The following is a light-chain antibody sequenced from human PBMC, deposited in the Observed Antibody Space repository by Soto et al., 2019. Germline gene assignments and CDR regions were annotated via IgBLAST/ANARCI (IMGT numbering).Light chain of an antibody. CDR2: AAY. Sequence: DIHMTQSPSSLSASVGDRLTITCRASQSIRSFLNWYQQKPGEAPKLLIYAAYTLLSGVPSRFSGSGSGTEFSLTISSLQPEDFATYYCQHSYTTPWAFGQGTKLEIK. V-gene: IGKV1-39*01. CDR1: QSIRSF. J-gene: IGKJ1*01. CDR3: QHSYTTPWA.